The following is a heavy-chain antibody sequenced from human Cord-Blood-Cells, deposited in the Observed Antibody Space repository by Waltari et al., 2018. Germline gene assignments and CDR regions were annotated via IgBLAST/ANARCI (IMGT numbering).Heavy chain of an antibody. CDR2: INHSGST. Sequence: QVQLPQWGAGLLKPSETLSLTCAVYGRSFSGYYWSWIRQPPGKGLEWIGEINHSGSTNYNPSLKSRVTISVDTSKNQFSLRLSSVTAADTAVYYCARVRHGFYFDYWGQGTLVTVSS. V-gene: IGHV4-34*01. J-gene: IGHJ4*02. CDR3: ARVRHGFYFDY. CDR1: GRSFSGYY.